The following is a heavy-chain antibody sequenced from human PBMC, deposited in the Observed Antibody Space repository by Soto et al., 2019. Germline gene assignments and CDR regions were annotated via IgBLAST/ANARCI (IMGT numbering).Heavy chain of an antibody. V-gene: IGHV3-11*01. Sequence: TGGSLRLSCAASGFTFSDYYMSWIRQAPGKGLEWVSYISSSGSTIYYADSVKGRFTISRDNAKNSLYLQMNSLRAEDTAVYYCAREARYSGYLFDYWGQGTLVTVSS. J-gene: IGHJ4*02. CDR1: GFTFSDYY. D-gene: IGHD5-12*01. CDR3: AREARYSGYLFDY. CDR2: ISSSGSTI.